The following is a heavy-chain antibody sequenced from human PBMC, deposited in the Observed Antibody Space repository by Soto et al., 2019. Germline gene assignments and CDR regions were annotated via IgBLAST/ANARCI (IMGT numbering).Heavy chain of an antibody. Sequence: SETLSLTCTVSGGSISSYYWSWIRQPPGKGLEWIGYIYYSGSTNYNPSLKSRVTISVDTSKNQFSLKLSSVTAADTAVYYCARGHSSSRRGYYYYYYYMDVWGKGTTVTVSS. CDR1: GGSISSYY. CDR2: IYYSGST. D-gene: IGHD6-6*01. V-gene: IGHV4-59*08. J-gene: IGHJ6*03. CDR3: ARGHSSSRRGYYYYYYYMDV.